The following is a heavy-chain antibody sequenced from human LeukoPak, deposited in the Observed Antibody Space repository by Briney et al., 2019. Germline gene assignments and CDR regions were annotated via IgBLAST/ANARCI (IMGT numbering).Heavy chain of an antibody. CDR2: IYTSGST. CDR3: ARDLRPIQLWSPKYYYYMDV. CDR1: GGSISSYY. D-gene: IGHD5-18*01. V-gene: IGHV4-4*07. Sequence: SETLSLTCTVSGGSISSYYWSWIRQPAGKGLEWIGRIYTSGSTNYNPSLKSRVTMSVDTSKNQFSLKLSSVTAADTAVYYCARDLRPIQLWSPKYYYYMDVWGKGTTVTVSS. J-gene: IGHJ6*03.